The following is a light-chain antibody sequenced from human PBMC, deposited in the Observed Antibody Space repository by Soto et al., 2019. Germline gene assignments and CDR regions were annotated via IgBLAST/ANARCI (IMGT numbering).Light chain of an antibody. CDR2: DNN. Sequence: QSVLTQPPSVSAAPAQKVTISFAGSSSNIGNNYVSWYQQLPGTAPQLLIYDNNKRPSGIPDRFSGSKSGTSATLGITGLQTGDEADYYCGTWDSSLSAGVFGGGTKLTVL. V-gene: IGLV1-51*01. J-gene: IGLJ2*01. CDR3: GTWDSSLSAGV. CDR1: SSNIGNNY.